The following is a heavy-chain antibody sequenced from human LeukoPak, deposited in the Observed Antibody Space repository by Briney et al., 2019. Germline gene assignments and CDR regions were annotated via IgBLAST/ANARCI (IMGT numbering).Heavy chain of an antibody. CDR1: GGSISSYY. Sequence: SETLSLTCTVSGGSISSYYWSWIRRPPGKGLEWIGYIYYSGSTNYNPSLKSRVTISVDTSKNQFSLKLSSVTAADTAVYYCARDSSSQGWFDPWGQGALVTVSS. CDR3: ARDSSSQGWFDP. J-gene: IGHJ5*02. V-gene: IGHV4-59*12. D-gene: IGHD6-13*01. CDR2: IYYSGST.